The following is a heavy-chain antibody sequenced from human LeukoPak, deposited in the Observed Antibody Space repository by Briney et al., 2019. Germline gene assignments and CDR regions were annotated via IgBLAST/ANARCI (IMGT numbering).Heavy chain of an antibody. J-gene: IGHJ4*02. V-gene: IGHV3-21*01. CDR1: GFTFSSYS. CDR2: ITSRGRYI. CDR3: TRKGSQWDFLVDY. Sequence: GGSLRLSCAASGFTFSSYSMNWVRQAPGKGLDWVSSITSRGRYIYYADSVKGRFTISRDNSENSLYLQMDSLTAEDTAVYYCTRKGSQWDFLVDYWGQGTRVAVSP. D-gene: IGHD2/OR15-2a*01.